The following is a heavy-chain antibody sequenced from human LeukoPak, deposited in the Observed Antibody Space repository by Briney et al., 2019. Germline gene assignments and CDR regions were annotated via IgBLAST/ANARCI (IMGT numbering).Heavy chain of an antibody. D-gene: IGHD3-10*01. CDR2: FDPEDGET. CDR1: GYTLTELS. CDR3: ATERLYYYGSGSPGYYFDY. Sequence: ASVKVSCKVSGYTLTELSMHWVRQAPGKGLEWMGGFDPEDGETIYAQKFQGRVTMTEDTSTDTAYMELSSLRSEDTAVYYCATERLYYYGSGSPGYYFDYWGQGTPVTVSS. J-gene: IGHJ4*02. V-gene: IGHV1-24*01.